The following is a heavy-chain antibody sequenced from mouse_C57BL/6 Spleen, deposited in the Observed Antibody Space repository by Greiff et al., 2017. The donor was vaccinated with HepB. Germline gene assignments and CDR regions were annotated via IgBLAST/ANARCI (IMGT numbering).Heavy chain of an antibody. CDR3: ARHSSIYYDYPFAY. J-gene: IGHJ3*01. Sequence: EVQLQQSGGDLVKPGGSLKLSCAASGFTFSSYGMSWVRQTPDKRLEWVATISSGGSYTYYPDSVKGRFTISRDNAKNTLYLQMSSLKSEDTAMYYCARHSSIYYDYPFAYWGQGTLVTVSA. CDR1: GFTFSSYG. D-gene: IGHD2-4*01. V-gene: IGHV5-6*01. CDR2: ISSGGSYT.